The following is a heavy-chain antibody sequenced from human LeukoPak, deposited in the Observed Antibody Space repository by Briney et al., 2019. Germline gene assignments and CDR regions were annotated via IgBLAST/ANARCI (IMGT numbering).Heavy chain of an antibody. V-gene: IGHV3-23*01. CDR1: GFTFSSYA. J-gene: IGHJ4*02. CDR2: ISGSGGST. D-gene: IGHD2-15*01. Sequence: PGGSLILSCAASGFTFSSYAMNWVRQAPGKGLEWVSAISGSGGSTYYADSVKGRFTISRDNSKNTLYLQMNSLRAEDTALYYCAKRYCSGGICSYFDYWGQGTLGSVSS. CDR3: AKRYCSGGICSYFDY.